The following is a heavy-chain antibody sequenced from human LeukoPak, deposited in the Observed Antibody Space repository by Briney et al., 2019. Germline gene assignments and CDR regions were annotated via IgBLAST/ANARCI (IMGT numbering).Heavy chain of an antibody. CDR1: GYTFTSYG. V-gene: IGHV1-18*01. J-gene: IGHJ4*02. D-gene: IGHD3-3*01. Sequence: ASVKVSCKASGYTFTSYGISWVRQAPGQGLEWMGWISAYNGNTNYAQKLQGRVTMTTDTSTSTAYMELRSLRSDDTAVYYCAREGYALRFLEWSDNEYYFDYWGQGTLVTVSS. CDR3: AREGYALRFLEWSDNEYYFDY. CDR2: ISAYNGNT.